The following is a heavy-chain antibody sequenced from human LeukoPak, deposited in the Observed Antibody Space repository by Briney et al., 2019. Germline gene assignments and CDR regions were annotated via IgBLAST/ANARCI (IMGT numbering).Heavy chain of an antibody. D-gene: IGHD3-22*01. CDR2: IRNDGSQK. CDR3: AKTWGYDSSGYRMDV. Sequence: GGSLRLSCAASGFTFSSYWMSWVRQAPGKGLEWVAFIRNDGSQKYFADSVKGRFTISKDNSKNTLDLQMNSLRVEDTAVYYCAKTWGYDSSGYRMDVWGQGTTVTVSS. V-gene: IGHV3-30*02. J-gene: IGHJ6*02. CDR1: GFTFSSYW.